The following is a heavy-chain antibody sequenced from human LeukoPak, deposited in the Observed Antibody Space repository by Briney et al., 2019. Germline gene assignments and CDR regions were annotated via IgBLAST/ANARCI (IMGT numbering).Heavy chain of an antibody. D-gene: IGHD2-15*01. Sequence: PGGSLRLSCAASGFTFSSYWMHWVRQAPGKGLVWVSRINSDGSSTSYADSVKGRFTISRDNAKNTLYLQMNSLRAEDTAVYYCASAPFPISKWVVAATRTGDWFDPWGQGTLVTVSS. J-gene: IGHJ5*02. CDR2: INSDGSST. CDR3: ASAPFPISKWVVAATRTGDWFDP. CDR1: GFTFSSYW. V-gene: IGHV3-74*01.